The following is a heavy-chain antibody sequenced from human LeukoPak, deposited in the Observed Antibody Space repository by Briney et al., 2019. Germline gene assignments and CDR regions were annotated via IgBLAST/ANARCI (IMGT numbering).Heavy chain of an antibody. J-gene: IGHJ4*02. D-gene: IGHD1-26*01. V-gene: IGHV4-34*01. Sequence: SETLSLTCAVYGGSFSGYYWSWIRQPPGKGLEWIEEINHSGSTNYNPSLKSRVPISVDTSKNQFSLKLSSVTAADTAVYYCARGGVGAITFDYWGQGTLVTVSS. CDR2: INHSGST. CDR1: GGSFSGYY. CDR3: ARGGVGAITFDY.